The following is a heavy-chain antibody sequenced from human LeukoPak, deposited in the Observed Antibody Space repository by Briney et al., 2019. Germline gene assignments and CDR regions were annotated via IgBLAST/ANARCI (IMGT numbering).Heavy chain of an antibody. Sequence: TSETLSLTCAVYGGSFSGYYWSWIRRPPGKGLEWIGEINHSGSTNYNPSLKSRVTISVDTSKNQFSLKLSSVTAADTAVYYCAIPSYYGLGSYSYWGQGTLVTVSS. CDR3: AIPSYYGLGSYSY. D-gene: IGHD3-10*01. CDR1: GGSFSGYY. J-gene: IGHJ4*02. CDR2: INHSGST. V-gene: IGHV4-34*01.